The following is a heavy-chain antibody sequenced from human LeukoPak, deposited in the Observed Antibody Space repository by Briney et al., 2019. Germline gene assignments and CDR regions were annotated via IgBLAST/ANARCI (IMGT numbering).Heavy chain of an antibody. CDR2: IIPIFGTA. CDR3: ARVGTWNDVRDY. Sequence: SVKVSCKASGYTFTGYYMHWVRQAPGQGLEWMGGIIPIFGTANYAQKFQGRVTITADESTSTAYMELSSLRSEDTAVYYCARVGTWNDVRDYWGQGTLVTVSS. D-gene: IGHD1-1*01. J-gene: IGHJ4*02. V-gene: IGHV1-69*13. CDR1: GYTFTGYY.